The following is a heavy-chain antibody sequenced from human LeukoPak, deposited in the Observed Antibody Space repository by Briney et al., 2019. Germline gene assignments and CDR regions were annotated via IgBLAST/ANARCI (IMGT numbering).Heavy chain of an antibody. Sequence: APVKLSCKASGYTFTSYYMHWVRQAPGQGLEWMGIINPSGGSTSYAQKFQGRVIMTRDTSTSTVYMELSSLRSEDTAVYYCAGQPLGMAQYWYFDLWGRGTLVTVSS. CDR1: GYTFTSYY. CDR3: AGQPLGMAQYWYFDL. V-gene: IGHV1-46*01. CDR2: INPSGGST. J-gene: IGHJ2*01. D-gene: IGHD7-27*01.